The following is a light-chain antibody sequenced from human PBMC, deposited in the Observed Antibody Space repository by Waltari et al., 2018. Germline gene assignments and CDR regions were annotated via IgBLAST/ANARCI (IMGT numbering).Light chain of an antibody. CDR2: AAS. Sequence: DIQMTKSPSSLSASVGDGVTITCRASQSISIYLNWYQQKPGKAPKLLIYAASTLHSGVSSRFSGSGSGTEFTLTISSLQPEDFATYYCQKSSSTPPWTFGQGTKVEIK. CDR3: QKSSSTPPWT. CDR1: QSISIY. J-gene: IGKJ1*01. V-gene: IGKV1-39*01.